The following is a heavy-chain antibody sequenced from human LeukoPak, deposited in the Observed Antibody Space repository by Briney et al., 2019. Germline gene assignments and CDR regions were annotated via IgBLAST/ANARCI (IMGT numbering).Heavy chain of an antibody. D-gene: IGHD3-10*01. V-gene: IGHV3-21*01. CDR2: ISSSSSYI. Sequence: PGGSLRLSCAASGFTFSSYSMNWVRRAPGKGLEWVSSISSSSSYIYYADSVKGRFTISRDNAKNSLYLQMNSLRAEDTAVYYCARDFYYGSGSYYNDAFDIWGQGTMVTVSS. J-gene: IGHJ3*02. CDR3: ARDFYYGSGSYYNDAFDI. CDR1: GFTFSSYS.